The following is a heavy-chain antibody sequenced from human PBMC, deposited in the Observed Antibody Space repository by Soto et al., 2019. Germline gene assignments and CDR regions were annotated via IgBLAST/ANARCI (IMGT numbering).Heavy chain of an antibody. D-gene: IGHD5-18*01. J-gene: IGHJ6*02. CDR1: GGSISSGDYH. CDR2: IYYSGGT. V-gene: IGHV4-30-4*01. Sequence: SETLSLTCTVSGGSISSGDYHWSWIRQTPGKGLEWIAYIYYSGGTYYNPSLESRVTISLDTSKNQLSLKLNSVTAADTAVYYCARAAGPDTAMVKKYYYYYGMDVWGQGTTVTVSS. CDR3: ARAAGPDTAMVKKYYYYYGMDV.